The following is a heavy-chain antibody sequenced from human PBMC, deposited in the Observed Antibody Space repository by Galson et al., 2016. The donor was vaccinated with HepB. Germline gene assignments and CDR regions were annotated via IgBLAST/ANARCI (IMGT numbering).Heavy chain of an antibody. V-gene: IGHV3-48*02. CDR1: GFTLSNHH. CDR3: PTGGGQQLIPLYFDS. CDR2: ISSSSSTI. J-gene: IGHJ4*02. Sequence: SLRLSCAASGFTLSNHHMNWVRQAPGKGLEWVSYISSSSSTIYYGDSVKGRFTVSRDNGKNSLYLQMNSLRNEDTAEYYCPTGGGQQLIPLYFDSWGQGTLVTVSS. D-gene: IGHD6-13*01.